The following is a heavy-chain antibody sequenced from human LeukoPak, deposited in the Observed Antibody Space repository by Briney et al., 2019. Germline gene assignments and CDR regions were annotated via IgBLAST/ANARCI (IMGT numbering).Heavy chain of an antibody. CDR2: ISHSGIT. Sequence: NPSETLSLTCGVQGESFSGYYWSWIRQPPGKGLEWIGEISHSGITNYSPSLQSRVTISVDTSKNQFSLKLTSVTAADTAVYYCARMGGYSGYATHWGQGTLVTVSS. J-gene: IGHJ4*02. CDR1: GESFSGYY. CDR3: ARMGGYSGYATH. D-gene: IGHD5-12*01. V-gene: IGHV4-34*01.